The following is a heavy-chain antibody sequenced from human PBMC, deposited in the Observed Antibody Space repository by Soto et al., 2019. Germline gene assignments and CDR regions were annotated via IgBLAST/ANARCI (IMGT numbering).Heavy chain of an antibody. Sequence: EVQLVQSGAEVKKPGESLRISCKGSGYSFTSYWITWVRQMPEKGLEWMGKIDPGDSYTSYSPSFQGHVTVSADRSISTAYLQWSSLKASDTAMYYCASSSGSRKAGAYYFDYWGQGTLVTVSS. CDR2: IDPGDSYT. CDR1: GYSFTSYW. V-gene: IGHV5-10-1*01. D-gene: IGHD3-10*01. J-gene: IGHJ4*02. CDR3: ASSSGSRKAGAYYFDY.